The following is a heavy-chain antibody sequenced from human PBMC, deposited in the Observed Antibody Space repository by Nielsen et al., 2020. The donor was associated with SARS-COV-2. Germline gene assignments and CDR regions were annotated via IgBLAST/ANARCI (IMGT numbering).Heavy chain of an antibody. J-gene: IGHJ5*02. CDR1: GFTFSSYA. Sequence: SLKISCAASGFTFSSYAMHWVRQAPGKGLEWVAVISYDGSNKYYADSVKGRFTISRDNSKNTLYLQMNSLRAEDTAVYYSARDHYYDSSGQNWFDPWGQGTLVTVSS. D-gene: IGHD3-22*01. CDR2: ISYDGSNK. V-gene: IGHV3-30*04. CDR3: ARDHYYDSSGQNWFDP.